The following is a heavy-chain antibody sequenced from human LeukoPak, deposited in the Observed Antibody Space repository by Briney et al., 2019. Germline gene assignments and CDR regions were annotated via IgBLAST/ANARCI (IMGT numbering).Heavy chain of an antibody. CDR2: IYYSGST. D-gene: IGHD5-24*01. V-gene: IGHV4-59*01. Sequence: SETLSLTCAVYGGSFSSYYWSWIRQPPGKGLEWIGYIYYSGSTNYNPSLKSRVTISVDTSKNQFSLKLSSVTAADTAVYYCAREKRLRDGYKTLYYFDYWGQGTLVTVSS. CDR1: GGSFSSYY. J-gene: IGHJ4*02. CDR3: AREKRLRDGYKTLYYFDY.